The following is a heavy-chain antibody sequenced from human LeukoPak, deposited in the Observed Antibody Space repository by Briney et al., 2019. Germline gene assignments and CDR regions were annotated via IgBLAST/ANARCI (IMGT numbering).Heavy chain of an antibody. Sequence: GGSLRLSCAASGFTFTTYWMTWVRQAPGKGLEWVANIKQDGSDKYYVDSVKGRFTISRDNAKNSLYLQMNSLRVEDTAVYYCATTLSGWSPPQTSYYSYYMDVWGKGTTVTIS. CDR1: GFTFTTYW. D-gene: IGHD6-19*01. CDR2: IKQDGSDK. V-gene: IGHV3-7*01. CDR3: ATTLSGWSPPQTSYYSYYMDV. J-gene: IGHJ6*03.